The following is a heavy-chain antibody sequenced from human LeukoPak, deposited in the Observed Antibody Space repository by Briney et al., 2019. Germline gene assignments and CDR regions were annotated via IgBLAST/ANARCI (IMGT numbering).Heavy chain of an antibody. D-gene: IGHD1-26*01. J-gene: IGHJ4*02. Sequence: GGSLRLSCAASGFTFSNYWMSWVRQAPGKGLEWVANIKQDESEKYYVDSVKGRFTISRDNAKNSLYLQMNSLRAEDTAVYYCARDWGGSPPAPTNYWGQGTLVTVSS. CDR3: ARDWGGSPPAPTNY. CDR1: GFTFSNYW. CDR2: IKQDESEK. V-gene: IGHV3-7*01.